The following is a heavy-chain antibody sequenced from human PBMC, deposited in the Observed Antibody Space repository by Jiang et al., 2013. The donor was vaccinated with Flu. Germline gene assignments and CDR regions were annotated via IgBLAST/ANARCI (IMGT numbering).Heavy chain of an antibody. Sequence: PGLVKPSETLSLTCTVSGGSIGTKYWSWIRQPPGKGLEWIGYIYHSGSTNANPSLKSRVTISVDTSKNQFSLKLNSVTAEDTAVYYCARYADGSSSLYYFDYWGQGTLVTVSS. D-gene: IGHD6-13*01. J-gene: IGHJ4*02. CDR1: GGSIGTKY. CDR3: ARYADGSSSLYYFDY. CDR2: IYHSGST. V-gene: IGHV4-59*12.